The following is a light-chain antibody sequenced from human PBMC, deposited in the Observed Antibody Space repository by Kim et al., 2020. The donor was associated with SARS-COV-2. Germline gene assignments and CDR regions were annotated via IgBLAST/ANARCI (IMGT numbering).Light chain of an antibody. CDR3: QQYSSSPAT. J-gene: IGKJ1*01. V-gene: IGKV3-20*01. CDR1: QSVSSNY. Sequence: SPGESAPLPCRARQSVSSNYLAWYQQKPGQAPRLLIYGASSRATGIPDRFSGSGSGTDFTLTITRLEPEDFAVYYCQQYSSSPATFGQGTKVDIK. CDR2: GAS.